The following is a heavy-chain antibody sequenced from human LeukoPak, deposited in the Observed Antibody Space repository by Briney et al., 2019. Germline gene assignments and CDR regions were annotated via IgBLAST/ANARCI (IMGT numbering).Heavy chain of an antibody. V-gene: IGHV4-39*01. J-gene: IGHJ4*02. D-gene: IGHD1-26*01. CDR1: GVSVSNNYFY. CDR3: ATLGLLRGAGFNLATHFDY. CDR2: VHHTGST. Sequence: PSETLSLTCTVSGVSVSNNYFYWAWIRQPPGKGLELIGYVHHTGSTFHNSSLKSRVTISADTSQNQFSLSLTSVTAADTAVYYCATLGLLRGAGFNLATHFDYWGQGTLVAVSS.